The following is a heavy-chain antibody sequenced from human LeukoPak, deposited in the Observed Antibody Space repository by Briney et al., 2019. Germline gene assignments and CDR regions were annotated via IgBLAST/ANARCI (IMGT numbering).Heavy chain of an antibody. J-gene: IGHJ4*02. D-gene: IGHD2-21*02. V-gene: IGHV3-21*01. CDR1: ASHSTSHG. Sequence: GGSLRPHSHPPASHSTSHGMPWLRQLPGKGQKCVPTVSRSSIHIYYAGSAKGRFTISTDNATHPLFLQMDIVTAEDTAVYYCARDPSSDRYQYFDFWGQGVLVTVSS. CDR3: ARDPSSDRYQYFDF. CDR2: VSRSSIHI.